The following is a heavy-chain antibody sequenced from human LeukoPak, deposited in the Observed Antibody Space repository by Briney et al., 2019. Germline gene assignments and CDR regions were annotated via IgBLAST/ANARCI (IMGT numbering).Heavy chain of an antibody. CDR2: IYYSGST. Sequence: SETLSLTCTVSGGTIISYSWSWIRQPPGRGLEWIGYIYYSGSTNYNPSLKSRVTISVDTSKNQFSLKLSSVTAADTAVYYCARGNRGVLRYVDGLRDFENRGPGTLVTVSS. CDR1: GGTIISYS. D-gene: IGHD3-9*01. V-gene: IGHV4-59*08. CDR3: ARGNRGVLRYVDGLRDFEN. J-gene: IGHJ4*02.